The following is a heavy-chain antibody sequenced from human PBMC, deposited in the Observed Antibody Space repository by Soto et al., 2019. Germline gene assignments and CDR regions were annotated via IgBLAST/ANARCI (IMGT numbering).Heavy chain of an antibody. D-gene: IGHD6-13*01. J-gene: IGHJ4*02. CDR2: INPNSGGT. V-gene: IGHV1-2*02. CDR1: GYTFTGYY. Sequence: GASVKVSCKASGYTFTGYYMHWVRQAPGQGLEWMGWINPNSGGTNYAQKFQGRVTMTRDTSISTAYMELSRLRSDDTAVYYCARDGGYSSSWTFTYYFDYWGQGTLVTVSS. CDR3: ARDGGYSSSWTFTYYFDY.